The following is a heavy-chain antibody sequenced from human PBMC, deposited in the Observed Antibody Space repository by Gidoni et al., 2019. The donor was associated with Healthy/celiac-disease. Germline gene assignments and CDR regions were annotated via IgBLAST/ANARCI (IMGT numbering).Heavy chain of an antibody. CDR2: ISSSSSTI. Sequence: EVQLVESGGGLVQPGGSLRLSCAASGFTFSSYSMNWVRQAPGKGLEWVSYISSSSSTIYYADSVKGRFTISRDNAKNSLYLQMNSLRDEDTAVYYCARPPTVTTVLGAFDIWGQGTMVTVSS. D-gene: IGHD4-17*01. CDR3: ARPPTVTTVLGAFDI. J-gene: IGHJ3*02. CDR1: GFTFSSYS. V-gene: IGHV3-48*02.